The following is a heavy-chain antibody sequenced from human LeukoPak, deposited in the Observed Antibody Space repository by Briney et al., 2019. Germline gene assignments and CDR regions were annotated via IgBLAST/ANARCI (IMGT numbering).Heavy chain of an antibody. CDR1: GFTFSSYW. CDR2: INPDGSST. J-gene: IGHJ4*02. D-gene: IGHD2-21*02. V-gene: IGHV3-74*01. Sequence: GGSLRLSCAASGFTFSSYWMHWVRQAPGKGLVWVSRINPDGSSTSHADSAKGRFTISRDNAKNTVYLQMNSLRAEDTAVYYCARGVGGDRDYWGQGTLVTVSS. CDR3: ARGVGGDRDY.